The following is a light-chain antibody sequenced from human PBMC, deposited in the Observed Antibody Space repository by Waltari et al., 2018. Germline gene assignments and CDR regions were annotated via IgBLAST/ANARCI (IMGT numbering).Light chain of an antibody. V-gene: IGLV2-23*02. CDR1: SSDVGAYNY. Sequence: QSALTQPASVSGSPGQSIAISCTGTSSDVGAYNYVSWYQQHPGKAPKVIIYDVSKRPSGISSRFSGSKSDNTASPTISGLQAEDEADYFCYSFAGYTTFYVFGSGTKVTVL. CDR2: DVS. CDR3: YSFAGYTTFYV. J-gene: IGLJ1*01.